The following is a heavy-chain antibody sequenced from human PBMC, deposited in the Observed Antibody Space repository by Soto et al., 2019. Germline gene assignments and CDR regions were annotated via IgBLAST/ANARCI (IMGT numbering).Heavy chain of an antibody. CDR3: AREQDVFRYFDWFPTNVFDY. J-gene: IGHJ4*02. D-gene: IGHD3-9*01. CDR2: RWYDGSNK. V-gene: IGHV3-33*01. Sequence: PGGSLRLSCAASGFTFSSHGMHWVRQAPGKGLEWVAVRWYDGSNKYYADSVKGRFTISRDNSKNTLYLQMNSLRAEDRAVYYCAREQDVFRYFDWFPTNVFDYWGQGTLVTVSS. CDR1: GFTFSSHG.